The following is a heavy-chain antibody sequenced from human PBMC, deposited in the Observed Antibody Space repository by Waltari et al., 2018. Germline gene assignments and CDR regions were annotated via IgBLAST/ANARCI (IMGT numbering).Heavy chain of an antibody. CDR3: AKDPGYSNYGYFDY. CDR1: GFTFSSYG. J-gene: IGHJ4*02. V-gene: IGHV3-30*18. Sequence: QVQLVESGGGVVQPGRSLRLSCAASGFTFSSYGMSWVRQAPGKGLEWVAVIWYDGSNKYYADSVKGRFTISRDNSKNTLYLQMNSLRAEDTAMYYCAKDPGYSNYGYFDYWGQGTLVTVSS. D-gene: IGHD4-4*01. CDR2: IWYDGSNK.